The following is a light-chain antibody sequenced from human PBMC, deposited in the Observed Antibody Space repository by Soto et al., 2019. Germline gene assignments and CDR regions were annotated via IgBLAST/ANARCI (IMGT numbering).Light chain of an antibody. CDR1: QGISSY. CDR2: AAS. J-gene: IGKJ1*01. V-gene: IGKV1-8*01. Sequence: IRMTQSPSSFSASTGDRVTITCRASQGISSYLAWYQQKPGKAPKLLIYAASTLQSGVPSRFSGSGSGTDFTLTISCLQSEDFATYYCQQYYSYPRAFGQGTKVEIK. CDR3: QQYYSYPRA.